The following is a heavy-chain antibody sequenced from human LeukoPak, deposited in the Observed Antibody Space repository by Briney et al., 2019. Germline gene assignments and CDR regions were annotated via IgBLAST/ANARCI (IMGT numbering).Heavy chain of an antibody. Sequence: SETLSLTCTVSGGSISSYYWSWIRQPPGKGLEWIGYIYYSGSTNYNPSFKSRVTMSVDTSKNQFSLKLSSVTAADTAVYYCASWDTYYYDSSGYPPGFQHWGQGTLVTVSS. CDR1: GGSISSYY. CDR3: ASWDTYYYDSSGYPPGFQH. CDR2: IYYSGST. V-gene: IGHV4-59*12. J-gene: IGHJ1*01. D-gene: IGHD3-22*01.